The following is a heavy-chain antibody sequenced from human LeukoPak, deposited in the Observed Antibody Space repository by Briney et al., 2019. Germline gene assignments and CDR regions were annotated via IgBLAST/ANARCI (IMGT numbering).Heavy chain of an antibody. CDR3: AREYGGYFDY. J-gene: IGHJ4*02. CDR1: GGTFSSYA. CDR2: IIPIFGTA. D-gene: IGHD4/OR15-4a*01. V-gene: IGHV1-69*05. Sequence: GASVKVSCKASGGTFSSYAISWVRQAPGQGLEWMGGIIPIFGTANYAQKFQGRVTMTTDTSTTTAYMELRSLRSDDTAVYYCAREYGGYFDYWGQGTLVTVSS.